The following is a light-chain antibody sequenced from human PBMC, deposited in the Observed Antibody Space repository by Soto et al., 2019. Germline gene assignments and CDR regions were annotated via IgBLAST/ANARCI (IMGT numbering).Light chain of an antibody. Sequence: EIVLTESPGTLSLSPGERATLSCRASQSVSNNYLAWYQQKPGQAPRLLIYGASTRATGIPDRCSGSGSGTDFTLTISRLEPEDFAVYYCQQYGSSGTFGQGTKVDI. CDR2: GAS. CDR3: QQYGSSGT. J-gene: IGKJ1*01. CDR1: QSVSNNY. V-gene: IGKV3-20*01.